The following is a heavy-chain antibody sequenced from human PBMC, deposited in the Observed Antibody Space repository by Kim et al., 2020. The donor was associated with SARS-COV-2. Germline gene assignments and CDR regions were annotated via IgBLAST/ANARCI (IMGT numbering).Heavy chain of an antibody. CDR3: ATRFCDTAIRFLRLFQLEH. CDR1: GASISSSGYY. D-gene: IGHD2-2*02. Sequence: SETLSLTCTVSGASISSSGYYWGWIRQPPGKGLEWIGSVYYSGSTYYNPSLKSRVTISVDTSKNQFSLKLSSVTAADTAVYYCATRFCDTAIRFLRLFQLEHWGQGTPVTASS. V-gene: IGHV4-39*01. CDR2: VYYSGST. J-gene: IGHJ1*01.